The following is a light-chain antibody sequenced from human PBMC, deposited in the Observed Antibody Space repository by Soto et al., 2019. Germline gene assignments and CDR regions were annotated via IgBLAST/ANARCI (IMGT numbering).Light chain of an antibody. CDR3: QQYNNWPRT. Sequence: EIVMTQSPAPRSVSPGERATLSCRASQSVSSNLAWYQQKPGQAPRLLIYGASTRATGIPARFSGSGSGTQFTLTISSLQSEDFAVDYCQQYNNWPRTFGQGTKVEIK. V-gene: IGKV3-15*01. J-gene: IGKJ1*01. CDR2: GAS. CDR1: QSVSSN.